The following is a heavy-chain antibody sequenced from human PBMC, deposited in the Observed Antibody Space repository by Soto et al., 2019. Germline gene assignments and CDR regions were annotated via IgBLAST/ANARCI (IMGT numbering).Heavy chain of an antibody. CDR2: IDPSDSYT. V-gene: IGHV5-10-1*03. CDR1: GYSFTIYW. Sequence: EVQLVQSGAEVKKPGESLRISCKGSGYSFTIYWISWVRQMPGKGLEWMGRIDPSDSYTNYSPSFQGHVTISADKSISTAYLQWSSLKASDTAMYYCARFPHTVTTGYYYYGMDVWGQGTTVTVSS. J-gene: IGHJ6*02. CDR3: ARFPHTVTTGYYYYGMDV. D-gene: IGHD4-4*01.